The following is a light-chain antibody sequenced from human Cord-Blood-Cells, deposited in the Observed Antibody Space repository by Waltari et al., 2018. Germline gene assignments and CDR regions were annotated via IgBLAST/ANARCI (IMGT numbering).Light chain of an antibody. CDR1: SSDVGGYNY. CDR3: SSYTSSSTLVV. CDR2: EVS. Sequence: QSALTQPASVSVSPGKSITISCTGTSSDVGGYNYVSWYQPHPGKAPKLMIYEVSNRPSGVSNRFSGSKSGNTASLTISGLQAEDEADYYCSSYTSSSTLVVFGGGTKLTVL. V-gene: IGLV2-14*01. J-gene: IGLJ2*01.